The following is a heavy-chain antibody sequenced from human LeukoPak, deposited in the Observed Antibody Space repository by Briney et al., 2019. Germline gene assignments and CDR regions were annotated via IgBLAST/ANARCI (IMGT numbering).Heavy chain of an antibody. J-gene: IGHJ4*02. Sequence: PGGSLRLSCAASGFTFSSYAMHWVRQAPGKGLEWVAVISYDGSNKYYADSVKGRFTISRDNSKNTLYLQMNSLRAEDTAVYYCARKAYDSSGYYFYFDYWGQGTLVTVSS. V-gene: IGHV3-30*04. CDR1: GFTFSSYA. CDR3: ARKAYDSSGYYFYFDY. CDR2: ISYDGSNK. D-gene: IGHD3-22*01.